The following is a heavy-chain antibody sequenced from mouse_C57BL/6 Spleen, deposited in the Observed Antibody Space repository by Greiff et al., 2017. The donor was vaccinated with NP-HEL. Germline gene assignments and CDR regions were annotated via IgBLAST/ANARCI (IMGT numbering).Heavy chain of an antibody. Sequence: EVQLHQSGAELVRPGASVKLSCTASGFNIKDDYMHWVKQRPEQGLEWIGWIDPENGDTEYASKFQGKATITADTSSNTAYLQLSSLTSEDTAVYYCTGIYDYGYFDVWGTGTTVTVSS. CDR1: GFNIKDDY. CDR2: IDPENGDT. CDR3: TGIYDYGYFDV. V-gene: IGHV14-4*01. D-gene: IGHD2-3*01. J-gene: IGHJ1*03.